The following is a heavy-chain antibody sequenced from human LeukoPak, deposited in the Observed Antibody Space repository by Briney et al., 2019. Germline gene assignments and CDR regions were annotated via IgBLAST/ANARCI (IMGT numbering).Heavy chain of an antibody. Sequence: GGSLRLSCAVSGFTFSSYGMSWVRQAPGKGLEWVSAISGSGGSTYYADSVKGRFTISRDNSKNTLYLQMNSLRAEDTAVYYCAKGGIVVVPTDTDFDYWGQGTLVTVSS. CDR1: GFTFSSYG. D-gene: IGHD2-2*01. CDR2: ISGSGGST. J-gene: IGHJ4*02. CDR3: AKGGIVVVPTDTDFDY. V-gene: IGHV3-23*01.